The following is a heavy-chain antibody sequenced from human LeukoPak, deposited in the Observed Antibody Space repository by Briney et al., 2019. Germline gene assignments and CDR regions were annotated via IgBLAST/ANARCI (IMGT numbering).Heavy chain of an antibody. Sequence: SVKVSCKASGYTFTGYDINWVRQAPGQGLEWMGGIIPIFGTANYAQKFQGRVTITADESTSTAYMELSSLRSEDTAVYYCARDFGLYGGNSAFDYWGQGTLVTVSS. D-gene: IGHD4-23*01. V-gene: IGHV1-69*13. J-gene: IGHJ4*02. CDR3: ARDFGLYGGNSAFDY. CDR1: GYTFTGYD. CDR2: IIPIFGTA.